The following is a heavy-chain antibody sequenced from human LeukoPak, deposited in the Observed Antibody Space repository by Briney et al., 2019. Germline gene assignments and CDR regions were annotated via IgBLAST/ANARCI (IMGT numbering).Heavy chain of an antibody. Sequence: GGSLRLSCAASGFTFSSYWMHWVRQAPGKGLVWVSRINTDGSSTSYADSVKGRFTISRDNAKNTLYLQMNSLRAEDTAVYYCARDRARGERTYDYWGQGTLVTVSS. V-gene: IGHV3-74*01. D-gene: IGHD1-1*01. CDR1: GFTFSSYW. CDR2: INTDGSST. J-gene: IGHJ4*02. CDR3: ARDRARGERTYDY.